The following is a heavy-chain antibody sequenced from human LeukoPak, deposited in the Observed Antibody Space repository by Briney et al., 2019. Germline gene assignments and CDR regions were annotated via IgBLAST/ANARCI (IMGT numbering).Heavy chain of an antibody. D-gene: IGHD5-24*01. CDR2: ISGSGGST. V-gene: IGHV3-23*01. Sequence: GGSLRLSCAASGFTFSSYAMSWVRQAPGKGLEWVSAISGSGGSTYYADSVKGRFTISRDNSKITLYLQMNSLRAEDTSVYYCENDPSGGYNLSDYYYYMDVWGKGTTVTVSS. J-gene: IGHJ6*03. CDR3: ENDPSGGYNLSDYYYYMDV. CDR1: GFTFSSYA.